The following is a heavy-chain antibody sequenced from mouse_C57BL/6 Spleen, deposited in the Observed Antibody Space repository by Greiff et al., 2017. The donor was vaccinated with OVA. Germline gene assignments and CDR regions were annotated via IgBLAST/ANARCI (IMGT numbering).Heavy chain of an antibody. D-gene: IGHD3-1*01. Sequence: EVQLQQSGPELVKPGASVKIPCKASGYTFTDYNMDWVKQSHGKSLEWIGDINPNNGGTSYNQKFKGKATLTVDKSSSTAYMELRSLTSEDTAVYYCARSGALWYFDVWGTGTTVTVSS. CDR3: ARSGALWYFDV. CDR2: INPNNGGT. V-gene: IGHV1-18*01. J-gene: IGHJ1*03. CDR1: GYTFTDYN.